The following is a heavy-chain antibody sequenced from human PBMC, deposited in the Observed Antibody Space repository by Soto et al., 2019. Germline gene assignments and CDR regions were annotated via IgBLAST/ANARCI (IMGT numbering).Heavy chain of an antibody. CDR3: ARGKKGSRQLWSSYYYYGMDV. CDR1: GGTFSSYS. V-gene: IGHV1-69*13. D-gene: IGHD5-18*01. J-gene: IGHJ6*02. CDR2: IIPIFGTA. Sequence: GASVKVSCKASGGTFSSYSISWVLQAPGQGLEWMGGIIPIFGTANYAQKFQGRVTITADESTSTAYMELSSLRSEDTAVYYCARGKKGSRQLWSSYYYYGMDVWGQGTTVTVSS.